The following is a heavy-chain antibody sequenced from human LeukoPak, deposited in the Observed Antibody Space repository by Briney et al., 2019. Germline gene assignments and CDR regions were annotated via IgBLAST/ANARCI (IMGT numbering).Heavy chain of an antibody. V-gene: IGHV1-69*04. CDR3: AFGIYYYDSSGYYLYYFDY. Sequence: ASVKVSCKASGGTFSSYAISWVRQAPGQGLEWMGRIIPIPGIANYAQKFQGRVTITADKSTSTAYMELSSLRSEDTAVYYCAFGIYYYDSSGYYLYYFDYWGQGTLVTVSS. J-gene: IGHJ4*02. CDR1: GGTFSSYA. D-gene: IGHD3-22*01. CDR2: IIPIPGIA.